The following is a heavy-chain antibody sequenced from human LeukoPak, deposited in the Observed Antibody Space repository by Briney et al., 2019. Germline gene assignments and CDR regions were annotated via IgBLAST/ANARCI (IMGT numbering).Heavy chain of an antibody. J-gene: IGHJ4*02. Sequence: GESLKISCKVSGYTFSNYWIGWVRQLPGKGLEWVGIIYPADSETRYSPSFQGQVTMSVDKSISTAYLQWSSLKASDIAIYYCARKISGSYYGLDYWGQGTLVTVSS. CDR2: IYPADSET. D-gene: IGHD1-26*01. CDR3: ARKISGSYYGLDY. V-gene: IGHV5-51*01. CDR1: GYTFSNYW.